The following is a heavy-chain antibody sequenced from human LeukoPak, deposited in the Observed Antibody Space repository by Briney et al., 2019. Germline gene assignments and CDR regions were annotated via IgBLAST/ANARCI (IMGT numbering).Heavy chain of an antibody. Sequence: GESLKISCKGSGYSFSTFWIGWVHRMPGKGLEWMGIIYPGDSDTRYSPSFQGQVTISADKSISTAYLQWSSLKASDTAMYYCARDNSNYFDYWGQGTLVTVSS. D-gene: IGHD4-11*01. CDR3: ARDNSNYFDY. J-gene: IGHJ4*02. CDR1: GYSFSTFW. V-gene: IGHV5-51*07. CDR2: IYPGDSDT.